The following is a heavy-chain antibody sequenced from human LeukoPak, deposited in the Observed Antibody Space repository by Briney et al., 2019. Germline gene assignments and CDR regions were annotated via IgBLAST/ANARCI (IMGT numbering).Heavy chain of an antibody. Sequence: SETLSLTCTVSGYSISSGYYWGWIRQPPGKGLEWIGSIYHSGSTYYNPSLKSRVTISVDTSKNQFSLKLSSVTAADTAVYYCARGDYDILTGYSRYYFDYWGQGTLVTVSS. V-gene: IGHV4-38-2*02. CDR1: GYSISSGYY. J-gene: IGHJ4*02. CDR3: ARGDYDILTGYSRYYFDY. CDR2: IYHSGST. D-gene: IGHD3-9*01.